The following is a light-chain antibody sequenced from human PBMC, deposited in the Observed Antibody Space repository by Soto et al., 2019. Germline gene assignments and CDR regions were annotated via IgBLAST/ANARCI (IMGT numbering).Light chain of an antibody. V-gene: IGKV3-20*01. CDR2: GAS. CDR1: QSVSSSY. Sequence: EVVLTQSPGTLSLFPGERATLSCRASQSVSSSYLAWYQQKPGQAPRLLIFGASSRATGIPDRFSGSGSGTDFTLTISRLESEDFAVYYCQQYGNSRWTFGQGTKVEIK. J-gene: IGKJ1*01. CDR3: QQYGNSRWT.